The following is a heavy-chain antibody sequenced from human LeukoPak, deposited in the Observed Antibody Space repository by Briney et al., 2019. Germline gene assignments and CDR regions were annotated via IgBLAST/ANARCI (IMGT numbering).Heavy chain of an antibody. CDR3: AREGDSVVPTQAVTEYFQH. CDR1: GGTFSSYA. V-gene: IGHV1-69*13. D-gene: IGHD4-23*01. J-gene: IGHJ1*01. Sequence: ASVKVSCKASGGTFSSYAIGWVRQAPGRGLEWMGGIIPIFGTANYAQKFQGRVTITADESTSTAYMELSSLRSEDTAVYYCAREGDSVVPTQAVTEYFQHWGQGTLVTVSS. CDR2: IIPIFGTA.